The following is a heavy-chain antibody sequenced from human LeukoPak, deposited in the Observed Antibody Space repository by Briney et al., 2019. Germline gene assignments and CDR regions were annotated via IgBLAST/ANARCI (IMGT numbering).Heavy chain of an antibody. CDR1: GGSFSGYY. CDR3: ARGPRSGAGTSRAFDY. D-gene: IGHD7-27*01. Sequence: SGTLSLTCAVYGGSFSGYYWSWIRQPPGKGLEWIGEINHSGSTNYNPSLKSRVTISVDTSKNQFSLKLSSVTAADTAVYYCARGPRSGAGTSRAFDYWGQGTLVTVSS. J-gene: IGHJ4*02. V-gene: IGHV4-34*01. CDR2: INHSGST.